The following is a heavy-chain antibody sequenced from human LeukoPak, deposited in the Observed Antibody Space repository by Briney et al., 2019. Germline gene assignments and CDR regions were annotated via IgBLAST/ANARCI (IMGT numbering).Heavy chain of an antibody. Sequence: KSSETLSLTCTVSGGSISSSTFYWGWIRQPPGKGLEWIGIISYSGSTYYNPSLKRLVTISVDTSKNQFSLQLSFVTAADTAVYYCARLDRGINAAHFDYWGQGTLVTVSS. CDR2: ISYSGST. CDR1: GGSISSSTFY. V-gene: IGHV4-39*01. CDR3: ARLDRGINAAHFDY. D-gene: IGHD6-25*01. J-gene: IGHJ4*02.